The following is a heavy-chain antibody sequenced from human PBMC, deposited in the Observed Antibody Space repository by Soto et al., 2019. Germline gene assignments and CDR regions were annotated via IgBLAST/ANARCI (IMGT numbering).Heavy chain of an antibody. J-gene: IGHJ5*02. CDR2: IWYDGSEQ. D-gene: IGHD2-8*02. V-gene: IGHV3-33*03. Sequence: QEQLVESGGGVVQPGMSLRLSCEGSGFTFRRHGMHWVRQSPGEGLEWLAVIWYDGSEQYYADSVKGRFTISRDNSKNMLYLQLHTLTVEDTAVYYCARWSNHKVVDPWGQGTMVTVS. CDR1: GFTFRRHG. CDR3: ARWSNHKVVDP.